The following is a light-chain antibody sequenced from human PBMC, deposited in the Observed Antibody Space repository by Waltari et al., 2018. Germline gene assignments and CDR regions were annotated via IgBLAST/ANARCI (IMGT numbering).Light chain of an antibody. CDR1: STNIGTNY. J-gene: IGLJ3*02. Sequence: QSVLTQPPSASGTPGQSVTISCSGGSTNIGTNYVYWYQQLPGGAPKLLISKTNQRPSGVPDRFSGSKSGTSASLAISGLRSEDEAGYYCAAWDDSLYVALFGGGTKLTVL. CDR2: KTN. CDR3: AAWDDSLYVAL. V-gene: IGLV1-47*01.